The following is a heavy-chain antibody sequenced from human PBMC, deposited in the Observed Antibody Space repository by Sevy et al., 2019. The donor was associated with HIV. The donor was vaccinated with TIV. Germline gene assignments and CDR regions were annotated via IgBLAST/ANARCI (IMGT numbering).Heavy chain of an antibody. CDR1: GGSITSYS. V-gene: IGHV4-4*07. CDR3: AREGGASSAWFENWFRP. J-gene: IGHJ5*02. D-gene: IGHD6-19*01. CDR2: IYSNGNS. Sequence: SETLSLTCTVSGGSITSYSWSWIRQPAGKGLEWLGRIYSNGNSNYNPSLKSRVTMSVDTSKNQFSLKLTSVNAADTAVYFGAREGGASSAWFENWFRPWGQGTLVTVSS.